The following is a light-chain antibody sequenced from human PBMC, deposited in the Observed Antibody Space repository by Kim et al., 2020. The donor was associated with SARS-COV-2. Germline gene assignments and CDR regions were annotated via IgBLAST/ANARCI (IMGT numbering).Light chain of an antibody. CDR3: QQSYRTPYT. CDR1: QSIHSY. V-gene: IGKV1-39*01. Sequence: DIQMTQSSSSLSASVGDRVTITCRASQSIHSYLNWYQQKPGKAPKVLIYAASRLQNVVPSRFSGSGSGTDFTLTISSLQPEDFATYYCQQSYRTPYTFGQGTKVDIK. J-gene: IGKJ2*01. CDR2: AAS.